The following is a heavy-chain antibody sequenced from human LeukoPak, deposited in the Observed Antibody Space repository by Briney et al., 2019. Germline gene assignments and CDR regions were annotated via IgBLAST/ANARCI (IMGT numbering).Heavy chain of an antibody. CDR2: INADSGVA. J-gene: IGHJ3*02. V-gene: IGHV1-2*02. CDR1: GFTFTGYY. D-gene: IGHD3-10*01. CDR3: ARDGDMVRGVATPDAYDI. Sequence: GASVKVSCMASGFTFTGYYIHWVRQAPGQGLECLGWINADSGVATYVQRFQGRVTMTRDTSINTAYMELTSLRSDDTALYYCARDGDMVRGVATPDAYDIWAEGQWSPSLQ.